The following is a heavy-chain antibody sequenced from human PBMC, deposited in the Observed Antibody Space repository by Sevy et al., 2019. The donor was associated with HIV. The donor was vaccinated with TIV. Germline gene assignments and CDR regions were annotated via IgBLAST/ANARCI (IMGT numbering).Heavy chain of an antibody. Sequence: GGSLRLSCAASGFTFSNAWMSWVRQAPGKGLEWVGRIKSKTDGGTTDYAAPVKGRFTISRDDSKNTWYLQMNSLKTEETAVYYCTTDPITSLTYYYDSSGPKGYMDVWGKGTTVTVSS. D-gene: IGHD3-22*01. CDR3: TTDPITSLTYYYDSSGPKGYMDV. V-gene: IGHV3-15*01. J-gene: IGHJ6*03. CDR1: GFTFSNAW. CDR2: IKSKTDGGTT.